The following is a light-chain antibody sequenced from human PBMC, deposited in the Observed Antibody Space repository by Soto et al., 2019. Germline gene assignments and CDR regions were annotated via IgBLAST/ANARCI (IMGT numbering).Light chain of an antibody. Sequence: QSALTQPPSASGSPGQSVTISCTGTSSDIGGYNYVSWYQHHPGKAPKLMICEVTKRPSGVPDRFSGSKSGNTASLTVSGLLAEDEADYYCYSYAGNNRAFGTGTKVTVL. CDR2: EVT. CDR3: YSYAGNNRA. CDR1: SSDIGGYNY. V-gene: IGLV2-8*01. J-gene: IGLJ1*01.